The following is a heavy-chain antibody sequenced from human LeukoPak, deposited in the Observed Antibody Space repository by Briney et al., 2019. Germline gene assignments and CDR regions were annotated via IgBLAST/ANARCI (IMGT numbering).Heavy chain of an antibody. Sequence: PGGSLRLSCAASGLNLDAYAMHWVRHAPGKGLEWVSLISGDGTITYYADSVKGRFTISRDNSKNSLFLEMNSLRSEDTALYYCAKDTPLFYHYYGIDVWGQGTTVTGSS. V-gene: IGHV3-43*02. CDR1: GLNLDAYA. J-gene: IGHJ6*02. CDR2: ISGDGTIT. CDR3: AKDTPLFYHYYGIDV.